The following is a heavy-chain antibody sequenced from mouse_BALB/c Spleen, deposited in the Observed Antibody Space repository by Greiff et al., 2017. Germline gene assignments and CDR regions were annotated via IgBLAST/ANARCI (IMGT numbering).Heavy chain of an antibody. CDR3: ARRGYEGAMDY. CDR1: GFTFSSYA. V-gene: IGHV5-6-5*01. D-gene: IGHD2-2*01. CDR2: ISSGGST. Sequence: EVKVVESGGGLVKPGGSLKLSCAASGFTFSSYAMSWVRQTPEKRLEWVASISSGGSTYYPDTVKGRFTISRDNAKNTLYLQMSSLKSEDTALYYCARRGYEGAMDYWGQGTSVTVSS. J-gene: IGHJ4*01.